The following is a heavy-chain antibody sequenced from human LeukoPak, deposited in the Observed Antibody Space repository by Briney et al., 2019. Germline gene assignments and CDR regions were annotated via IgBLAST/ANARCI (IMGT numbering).Heavy chain of an antibody. J-gene: IGHJ6*03. D-gene: IGHD2-2*01. V-gene: IGHV4-61*02. CDR2: IYTSGST. Sequence: SETLSLTCTVSGGSISSGSYYWSWIRQPAEKGLEWIGRIYTSGSTNYNPSLKSRVTISVDTSKNQFSLKLSSVTAADTAVYYCARAWEVPAAIDPYYYYMDVWGKGTTVTISS. CDR3: ARAWEVPAAIDPYYYYMDV. CDR1: GGSISSGSYY.